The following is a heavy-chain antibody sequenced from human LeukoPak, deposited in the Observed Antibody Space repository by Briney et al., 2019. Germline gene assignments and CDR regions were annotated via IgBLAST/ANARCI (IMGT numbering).Heavy chain of an antibody. CDR2: SNSDGITT. CDR1: RFTFNTYW. J-gene: IGHJ4*02. Sequence: GGSLRLSCAASRFTFNTYWMHWVRQAPGKGLVWVSRSNSDGITTSYADSVKGRFAISRDNDKNTLYLQMNSLRAEDTAVYYCARGRYYFEYWGQGILVTVSS. V-gene: IGHV3-74*01. CDR3: ARGRYYFEY.